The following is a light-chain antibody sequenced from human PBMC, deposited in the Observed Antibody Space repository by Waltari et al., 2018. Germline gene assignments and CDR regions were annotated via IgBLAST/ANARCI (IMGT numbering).Light chain of an antibody. CDR2: VNSDGSH. CDR3: QTGGHGTWV. J-gene: IGLJ3*02. Sequence: QLVLTQSPSASASLGASVKFTCTLSSGHSSNIIAWHQQQPEKGPRYLMKVNSDGSHSKGAAIPDRFSASGSGTERYLTISSVQSEDEADYYCQTGGHGTWVFGGGTKLTVL. CDR1: SGHSSNI. V-gene: IGLV4-69*01.